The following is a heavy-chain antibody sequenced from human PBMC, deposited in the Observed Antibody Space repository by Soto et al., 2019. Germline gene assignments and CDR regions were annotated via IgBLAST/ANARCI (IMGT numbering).Heavy chain of an antibody. CDR3: ARDYDSSGYSRYYFDY. V-gene: IGHV3-33*01. CDR1: GFTFSSYG. J-gene: IGHJ4*02. CDR2: IWYDGSNK. Sequence: QVQLVESGGGVVQPGRSLRLSCAASGFTFSSYGMHWVRQAPGKGLEWVAVIWYDGSNKYYADSVKGRFTISRDNSKNPLYLQMNRLRAEDTAVYYCARDYDSSGYSRYYFDYWGQGTLVTVSS. D-gene: IGHD3-22*01.